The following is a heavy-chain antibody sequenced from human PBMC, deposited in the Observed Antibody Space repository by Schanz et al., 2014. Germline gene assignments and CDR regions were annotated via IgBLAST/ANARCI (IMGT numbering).Heavy chain of an antibody. CDR3: ARDLNRCGGDCYSG. J-gene: IGHJ4*02. CDR2: ISSSSGTI. CDR1: GFTFGGYA. V-gene: IGHV3-48*01. D-gene: IGHD2-21*02. Sequence: EVQLVESGGGLVQPGGSLRLSCAVSGFTFGGYALHWVRQAPEKGLEWVSYISSSSGTIYYADSVKGRFTISRDNAKNLLYLQMTGLRAEDTAVYFCARDLNRCGGDCYSGWGQGTLXTGSS.